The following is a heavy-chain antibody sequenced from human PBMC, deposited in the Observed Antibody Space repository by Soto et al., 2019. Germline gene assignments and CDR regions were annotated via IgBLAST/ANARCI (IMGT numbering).Heavy chain of an antibody. V-gene: IGHV4-31*03. J-gene: IGHJ5*02. CDR2: IYYSGST. D-gene: IGHD3-3*01. CDR3: GRWWSGSRQGFDP. Sequence: QVQLQESGPGLVKPSQTLSLTCTVSGGSISSGDYYWSWIRQHPGKGLEWIGYIYYSGSTYYNPSLQGRVTTSVDTYKNQFSLKLSSVTAADTAVYYCGRWWSGSRQGFDPWGQGTLVTVSS. CDR1: GGSISSGDYY.